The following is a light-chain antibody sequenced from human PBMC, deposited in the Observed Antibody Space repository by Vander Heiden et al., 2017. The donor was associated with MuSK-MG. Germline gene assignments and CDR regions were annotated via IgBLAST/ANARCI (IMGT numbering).Light chain of an antibody. Sequence: DIQMTQSPSTLSASVGDRVTITCRASQSISNWLAWYQQKPGKAPNLLIYKASTLESGVPSRFSGSGSGTEFTLTISSLQPDDFATYYCQQENSYPYTFGQGTKLEIK. CDR2: KAS. CDR1: QSISNW. V-gene: IGKV1-5*03. CDR3: QQENSYPYT. J-gene: IGKJ2*01.